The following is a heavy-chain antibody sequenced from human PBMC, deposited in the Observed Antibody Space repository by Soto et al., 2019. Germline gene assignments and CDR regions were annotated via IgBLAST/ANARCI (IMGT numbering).Heavy chain of an antibody. CDR1: GDSISSYY. D-gene: IGHD6-13*01. CDR2: IYTSGST. J-gene: IGHJ6*02. CDR3: ASCWLSSTYYYGLDV. Sequence: SETLSLTCTVSGDSISSYYWSWIRQPAGKGLEWIGRIYTSGSTNYNPSPMSRVTMSVAKSKNQFSLKLSSVTAAATAVFYCASCWLSSTYYYGLDVWGQGTTVTVSS. V-gene: IGHV4-4*07.